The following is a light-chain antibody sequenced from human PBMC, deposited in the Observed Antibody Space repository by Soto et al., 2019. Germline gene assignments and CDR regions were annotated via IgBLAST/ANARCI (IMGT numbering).Light chain of an antibody. CDR3: QQSYSTPT. CDR1: QSISTY. CDR2: DAS. J-gene: IGKJ5*01. V-gene: IGKV1-39*01. Sequence: DIQMTQSPSTLSSSVGDRVTITCRASQSISTYLAWYQQKPGRAPKLLIYDASGLEGGVPSRFSGSGSGTNFTLTISSLQPEDFATYYCQQSYSTPTFGQGTRLEIK.